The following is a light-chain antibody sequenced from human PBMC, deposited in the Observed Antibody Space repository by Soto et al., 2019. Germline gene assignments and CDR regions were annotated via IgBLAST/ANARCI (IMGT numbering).Light chain of an antibody. J-gene: IGKJ3*01. CDR3: QPDYSIFPFY. CDR1: QSVLSTSNNKNY. CDR2: WAS. V-gene: IGKV4-1*01. Sequence: DIVMTQSPDSLAVSLGERATINCKSSQSVLSTSNNKNYLGWYQQKPGQPPKLLIYWASIRESGVPDRFSGSGAGTACTLAINRLQAADVAVYCCQPDYSIFPFYFGPGTKVDIK.